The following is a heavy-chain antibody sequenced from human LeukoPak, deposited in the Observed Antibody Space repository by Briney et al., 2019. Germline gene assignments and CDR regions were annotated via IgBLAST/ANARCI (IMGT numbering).Heavy chain of an antibody. Sequence: SETLSLTCTVSGGSISSYYRSWIRQPAGKGLEWIGRIYTSGSTNYNPSLKSRVTMSVDTSKNQFSLKLSSVTAADTAVYYCARENCSGGSCYRENWFDPWGQGTLVTVSS. V-gene: IGHV4-4*07. D-gene: IGHD2-15*01. J-gene: IGHJ5*02. CDR3: ARENCSGGSCYRENWFDP. CDR1: GGSISSYY. CDR2: IYTSGST.